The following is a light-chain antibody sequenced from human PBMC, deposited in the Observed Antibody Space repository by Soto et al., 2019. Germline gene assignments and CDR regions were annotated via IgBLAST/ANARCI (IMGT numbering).Light chain of an antibody. CDR2: DTS. CDR3: QQYDNLPFT. J-gene: IGKJ3*01. CDR1: QNIKNY. V-gene: IGKV1-33*01. Sequence: DIQMTQSPSSLSASVGDRVSFTCQASQNIKNYLHWYQQKPGRAPKRLIYDTSNLDIGVPSRFSGSGSGTDFSLTISSLQPEDIGTYFCQQYDNLPFTFAPGTKVDVK.